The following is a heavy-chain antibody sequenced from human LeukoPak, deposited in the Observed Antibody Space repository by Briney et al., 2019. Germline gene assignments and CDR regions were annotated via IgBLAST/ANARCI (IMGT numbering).Heavy chain of an antibody. CDR1: ALTFSNYG. D-gene: IGHD6-13*01. CDR2: ISGSGGST. Sequence: PGGCLRLSCSASALTFSNYGMSLVRQAPGKGLEWGSAISGSGGSTNYKDSLQGRFTISRDNSKNTLYLQMTGLRAEDTAVYYCAKALYSSSWYGDYWGQGTLVTVSS. CDR3: AKALYSSSWYGDY. V-gene: IGHV3-23*01. J-gene: IGHJ4*02.